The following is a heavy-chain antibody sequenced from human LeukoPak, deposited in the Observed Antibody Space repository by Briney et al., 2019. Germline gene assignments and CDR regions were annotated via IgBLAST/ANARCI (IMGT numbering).Heavy chain of an antibody. Sequence: GGSLRLSCAASGFSFSSYTMNWVRLAPGRGLEWVSSIIGTSEMHYADSVKGRFTVSRDNDKNTLFLQLYSLSVEDTAVYYCTRAIIVALGTGPFDIWGQGTVVTVSS. CDR3: TRAIIVALGTGPFDI. D-gene: IGHD6-13*01. V-gene: IGHV3-21*06. CDR2: IIGTSEM. CDR1: GFSFSSYT. J-gene: IGHJ3*02.